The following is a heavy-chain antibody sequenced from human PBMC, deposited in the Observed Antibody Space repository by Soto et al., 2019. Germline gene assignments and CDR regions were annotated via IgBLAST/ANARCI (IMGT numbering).Heavy chain of an antibody. CDR3: ARDQIVLVPAAMTWFDP. J-gene: IGHJ5*02. CDR1: GGTFSSYT. D-gene: IGHD2-2*01. V-gene: IGHV1-69*04. Sequence: ASVKVSCKASGGTFSSYTMSWVRQAPGQGLEWMGRIIPILGIANYAQKFQGRVTITADESTGTAYMELSSLRSEDTAVYYCARDQIVLVPAAMTWFDPWGQGTLVTVSS. CDR2: IIPILGIA.